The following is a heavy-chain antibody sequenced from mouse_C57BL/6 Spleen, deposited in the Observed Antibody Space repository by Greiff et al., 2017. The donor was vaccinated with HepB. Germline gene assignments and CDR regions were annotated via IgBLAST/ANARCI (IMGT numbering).Heavy chain of an antibody. CDR3: ARRMGGPMDY. D-gene: IGHD2-3*01. CDR2: ISSGGSYT. Sequence: VQLQQSGGDLVKPGGSLKLSCAASGFTFSSYGMSWVRQTPDKRLEWVATISSGGSYTYYPDSVKGRFTISRDNAKNTLYLQMSSLKSEDTAMYYCARRMGGPMDYWGQGTSVTVSS. V-gene: IGHV5-6*01. J-gene: IGHJ4*01. CDR1: GFTFSSYG.